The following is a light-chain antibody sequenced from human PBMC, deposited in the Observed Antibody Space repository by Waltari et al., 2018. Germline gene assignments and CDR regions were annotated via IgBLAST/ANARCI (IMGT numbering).Light chain of an antibody. Sequence: DIQLTQSPPSLSASVGDSVTITCRARQNVRRFLNWYQQKPGKAPKLLIYAATDLQTGFPSRFSGSGSETEYSLTISSLQLEDSAIYYCQQASSYPRTFGQGTKVEIK. CDR2: AAT. V-gene: IGKV1-39*01. J-gene: IGKJ1*01. CDR1: QNVRRF. CDR3: QQASSYPRT.